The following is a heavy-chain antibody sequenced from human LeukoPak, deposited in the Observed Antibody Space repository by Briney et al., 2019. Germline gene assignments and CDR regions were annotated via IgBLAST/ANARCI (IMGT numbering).Heavy chain of an antibody. CDR1: GGSFSGYY. CDR2: INHSGST. J-gene: IGHJ4*02. CDR3: ARALGHYDFWSGYYTGPFDY. D-gene: IGHD3-3*01. V-gene: IGHV4-34*01. Sequence: SETLSLTCAVYGGSFSGYYWSWIRQPPGKGLEWIGEINHSGSTNYNPSLKSRVTISVDTSKNQFSLKLSSVTAADTAVYYCARALGHYDFWSGYYTGPFDYWGQGTLVTASS.